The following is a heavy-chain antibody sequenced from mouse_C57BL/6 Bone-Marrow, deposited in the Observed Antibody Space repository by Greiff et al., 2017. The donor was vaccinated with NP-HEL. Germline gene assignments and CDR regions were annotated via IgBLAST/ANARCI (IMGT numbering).Heavy chain of an antibody. Sequence: QVHVKQSGAELAKPGASVKLSCKASGYTFTSYWMHWVKQRPGQGLEWIGYINPSSGYTKYNQKFKDKATLTADKFSSTAYMQLSSLTYEDSAVYYCARGETYYSNYVDYWGQGTTLTVSS. CDR2: INPSSGYT. D-gene: IGHD2-5*01. CDR3: ARGETYYSNYVDY. J-gene: IGHJ2*01. V-gene: IGHV1-7*01. CDR1: GYTFTSYW.